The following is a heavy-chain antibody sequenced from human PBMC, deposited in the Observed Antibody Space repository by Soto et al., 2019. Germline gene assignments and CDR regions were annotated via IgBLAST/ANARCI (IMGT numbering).Heavy chain of an antibody. V-gene: IGHV1-46*01. J-gene: IGHJ4*02. CDR3: ARGGPDLPTIGSFDY. CDR1: GYTFTNYY. D-gene: IGHD3-16*01. Sequence: GASVKVSCKASGYTFTNYYMHWVRQAPGQGLECMGVIHYSGATPTYAQKFQGRVTMARXTXXSXXXVXLXXLTSEDTAVYYCARGGPDLPTIGSFDYWGQGTLVTVSS. CDR2: IHYSGATP.